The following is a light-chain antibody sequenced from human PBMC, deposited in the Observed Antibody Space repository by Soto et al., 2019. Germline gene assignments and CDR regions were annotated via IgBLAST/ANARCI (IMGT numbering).Light chain of an antibody. J-gene: IGKJ1*01. Sequence: DIQMTQFPSSLSASVGDRVTITCRASQGIRNDLAWYQQKPGKDPKRLIYAASSLQSGVPSRFSGSVSGTEFTLAISSLQNEDFANFYCLQHSTCPLTFGQGNKVEIK. V-gene: IGKV1-17*01. CDR1: QGIRND. CDR2: AAS. CDR3: LQHSTCPLT.